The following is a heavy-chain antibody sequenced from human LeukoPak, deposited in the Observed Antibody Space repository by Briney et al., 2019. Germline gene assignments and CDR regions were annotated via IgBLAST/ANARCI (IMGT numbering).Heavy chain of an antibody. CDR3: ASLTAAQQTNWFDP. CDR2: IRSDGSST. V-gene: IGHV3-74*01. Sequence: GGSLRLSCAASGFTFSRYWMHWVRQAPGKGLVWVSRIRSDGSSTSYADSVKGRFTISRDNAKNTLYLQMPSLRVEDTAVYYCASLTAAQQTNWFDPWGQGTLVTVSS. J-gene: IGHJ5*02. D-gene: IGHD6-13*01. CDR1: GFTFSRYW.